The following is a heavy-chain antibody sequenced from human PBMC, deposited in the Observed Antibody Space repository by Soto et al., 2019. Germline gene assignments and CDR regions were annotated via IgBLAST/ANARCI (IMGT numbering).Heavy chain of an antibody. V-gene: IGHV3-23*01. D-gene: IGHD1-1*01. Sequence: PGGSLRLSCAASGFTFSSYAMSWVRQAPGKGLEWVSGINGGGDSTYFADSVRGRFTISRDNAKNTLFLQINSLRAEYTAVYYCARGWTFDLWGQGTLVTVSS. CDR3: ARGWTFDL. J-gene: IGHJ4*02. CDR1: GFTFSSYA. CDR2: INGGGDST.